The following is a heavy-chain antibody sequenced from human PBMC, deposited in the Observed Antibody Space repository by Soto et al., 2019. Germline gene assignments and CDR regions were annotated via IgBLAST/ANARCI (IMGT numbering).Heavy chain of an antibody. D-gene: IGHD5-18*01. Sequence: GGSLRLSCAASGFTFSSYAMSWVRQAPGKGLEWVSAISGSGGSTYYADSVKGRFTISRDNSKNTLYLQMNSLRAEDTAVYYCAKDRGAVDTAMVPRQAGYFDYWGQGTLVTVSS. CDR2: ISGSGGST. J-gene: IGHJ4*02. CDR3: AKDRGAVDTAMVPRQAGYFDY. CDR1: GFTFSSYA. V-gene: IGHV3-23*01.